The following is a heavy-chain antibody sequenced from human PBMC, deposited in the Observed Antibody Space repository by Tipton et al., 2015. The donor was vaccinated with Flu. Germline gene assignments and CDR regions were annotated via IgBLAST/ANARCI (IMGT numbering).Heavy chain of an antibody. J-gene: IGHJ4*02. CDR2: VFYIGNT. D-gene: IGHD2-21*02. CDR3: AKGDSLFEY. V-gene: IGHV4-59*12. Sequence: TLSLTCTVSGGSISGYFWSWLRQPPGKGLEWIGYVFYIGNTNYNPSLESRVSISVDTSKNQVSLKMRSVTAADTAVYYCAKGDSLFEYWGQGTLVTVSS. CDR1: GGSISGYF.